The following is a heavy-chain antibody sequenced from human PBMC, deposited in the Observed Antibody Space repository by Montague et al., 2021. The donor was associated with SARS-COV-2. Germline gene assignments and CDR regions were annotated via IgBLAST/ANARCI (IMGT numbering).Heavy chain of an antibody. Sequence: PALVKPTQTLTLTCTFTGFSLSTSGVGVGWIRQPPGKALEWLALIYWDDDKRYSPSLKSRLAITKDTSKNQVVLTMTNMDPVDTATYYCAHRRPGSGSYYFDYWGQGTLVTVSS. CDR2: IYWDDDK. J-gene: IGHJ4*02. V-gene: IGHV2-5*02. CDR1: GFSLSTSGVG. D-gene: IGHD3-10*01. CDR3: AHRRPGSGSYYFDY.